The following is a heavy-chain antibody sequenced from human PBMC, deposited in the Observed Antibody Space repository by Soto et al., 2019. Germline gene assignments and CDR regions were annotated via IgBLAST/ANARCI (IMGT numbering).Heavy chain of an antibody. CDR1: GYTFTNYA. Sequence: ASVKLSCKASGYTFTNYAMHWVRQAPGQRLEWMGWINAGNGNTKYSQKFQGRVTITRDTSASTAYMELSSLRSEDTAVYYCARSGVGATRPHYYAMDVCDQATTVTVSS. J-gene: IGHJ6*02. CDR2: INAGNGNT. D-gene: IGHD1-26*01. V-gene: IGHV1-3*01. CDR3: ARSGVGATRPHYYAMDV.